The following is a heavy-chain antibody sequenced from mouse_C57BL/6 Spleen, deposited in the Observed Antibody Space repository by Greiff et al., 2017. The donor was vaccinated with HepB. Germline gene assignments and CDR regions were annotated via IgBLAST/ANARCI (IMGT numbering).Heavy chain of an antibody. CDR1: GYAFSSSW. J-gene: IGHJ1*03. Sequence: VQLQQSGPELVKPGASVKISCKASGYAFSSSWMNWVKQRPGKGLEWIGRIYPGDGDTNYNGKFKGKATLTADKSSSTAYMQLSSLTSEDSAVYFCARGITTVVASDVWGTGTTVTVSS. D-gene: IGHD1-1*01. V-gene: IGHV1-82*01. CDR3: ARGITTVVASDV. CDR2: IYPGDGDT.